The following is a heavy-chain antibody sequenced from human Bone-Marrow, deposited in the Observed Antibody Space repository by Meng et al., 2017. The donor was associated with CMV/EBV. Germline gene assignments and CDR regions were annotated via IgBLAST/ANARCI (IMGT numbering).Heavy chain of an antibody. Sequence: SETLSLTCSVSGGAISNYYWSWIRQPPGKGLEWIGYVYYSGTTNYNPSLKSRVSISVDTSKNQFSLKLSSVTAADTAVYYCARGGEGQYYYGMDVWGQGTTVTVSS. D-gene: IGHD3-16*01. CDR1: GGAISNYY. CDR2: VYYSGTT. V-gene: IGHV4-59*01. CDR3: ARGGEGQYYYGMDV. J-gene: IGHJ6*02.